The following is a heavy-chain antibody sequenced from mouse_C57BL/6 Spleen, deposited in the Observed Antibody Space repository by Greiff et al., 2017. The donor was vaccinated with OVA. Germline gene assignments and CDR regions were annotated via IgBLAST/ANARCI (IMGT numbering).Heavy chain of an antibody. V-gene: IGHV5-4*01. D-gene: IGHD4-1*01. CDR2: ISDGGSYT. CDR3: ARETSNFYFDY. J-gene: IGHJ2*01. Sequence: DVQLVESGGGLVKPGGSLKLSCAASGFTFSSYAMSWVRQTPEKRLEWVATISDGGSYTYYPDNVKGRFTISRDNAKNNLYLQMSHLKSEDTAMYYCARETSNFYFDYWGQGTTLTVSS. CDR1: GFTFSSYA.